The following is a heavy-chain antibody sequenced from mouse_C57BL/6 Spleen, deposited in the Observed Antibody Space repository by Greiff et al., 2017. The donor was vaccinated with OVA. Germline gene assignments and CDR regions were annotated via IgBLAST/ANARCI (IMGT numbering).Heavy chain of an antibody. V-gene: IGHV1-55*01. CDR2: IYPGSGST. CDR3: ARGDSNYRGDY. CDR1: GYTFTSYW. Sequence: QVQLKEPGAELVKPGASVKMSCKASGYTFTSYWITWVKQRPGQGLEWIGDIYPGSGSTNYNEKFKSKATLTVDTSSSTAYMQLSSLTSEDSAVYYWARGDSNYRGDYWGQGTTLTVSS. D-gene: IGHD2-5*01. J-gene: IGHJ2*01.